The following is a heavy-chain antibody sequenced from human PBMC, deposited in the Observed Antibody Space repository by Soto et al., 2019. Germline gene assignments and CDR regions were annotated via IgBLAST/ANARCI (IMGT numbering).Heavy chain of an antibody. CDR2: ISAYNGKT. V-gene: IGHV1-18*01. Sequence: ASVKVSCKASGYTFTTTYITWVRQAPGQGLEWMGWISAYNGKTKYARNLEGRVTMTTDTSTSTAYMELRSLRSDDTAVYYCVRDSPSGSTYSGDDGIDYGGQGTLVSVSS. CDR3: VRDSPSGSTYSGDDGIDY. D-gene: IGHD5-12*01. J-gene: IGHJ4*02. CDR1: GYTFTTTY.